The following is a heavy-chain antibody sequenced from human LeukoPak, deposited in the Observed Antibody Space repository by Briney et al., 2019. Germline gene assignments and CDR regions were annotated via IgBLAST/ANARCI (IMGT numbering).Heavy chain of an antibody. CDR3: ARHGLHYYDSSGRYYFDY. V-gene: IGHV4-59*05. D-gene: IGHD3-22*01. Sequence: PSETLSLTCTVSGGSISSYYWSWIRQPPGKGLEWIGSIYYSGSTYYNPSLKSRVTISVDTSKNQFSLKLSSVTAADTAVYYCARHGLHYYDSSGRYYFDYWGQGTLVTVSS. CDR1: GGSISSYY. CDR2: IYYSGST. J-gene: IGHJ4*02.